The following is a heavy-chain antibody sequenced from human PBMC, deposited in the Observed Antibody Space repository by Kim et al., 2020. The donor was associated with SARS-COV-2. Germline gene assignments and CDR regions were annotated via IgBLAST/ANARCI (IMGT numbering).Heavy chain of an antibody. Sequence: TPTLNSRITISVDASKKQFSLKLSSVTAADAAVYYCARHTAMVKDVWFDPWGQGTLVTVSS. CDR3: ARHTAMVKDVWFDP. D-gene: IGHD5-18*01. V-gene: IGHV4-59*08. J-gene: IGHJ5*02.